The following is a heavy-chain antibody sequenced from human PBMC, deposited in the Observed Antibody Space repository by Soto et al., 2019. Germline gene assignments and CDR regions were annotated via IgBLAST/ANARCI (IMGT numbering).Heavy chain of an antibody. CDR2: IYSGGST. Sequence: EVQLVESGGGLVQPGGSLRLSCAASGFTVSSNYMSWVRQAPGKGLEWVSVIYSGGSTYYADSVKGRFTISRDNSKNTLYLQMNRLRAEDTAVYYCATGGYCISTSCYGKYGMDVWGQGTTVTVSS. CDR1: GFTVSSNY. CDR3: ATGGYCISTSCYGKYGMDV. D-gene: IGHD2-2*01. J-gene: IGHJ6*02. V-gene: IGHV3-66*01.